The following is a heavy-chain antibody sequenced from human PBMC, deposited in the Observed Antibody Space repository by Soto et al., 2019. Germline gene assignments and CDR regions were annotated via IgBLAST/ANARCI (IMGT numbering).Heavy chain of an antibody. J-gene: IGHJ6*02. D-gene: IGHD3-3*01. CDR2: VSHDGRNT. Sequence: PGGSLRLSCAASGFTFSDYAMHWVRQAPGKGLEWVAVVSHDGRNTYYADSVKGRFTISRDNSKNTLYLQMNSLRAEDTAVYYCAKDPSYDFWSGYLGMDVWGQGTTVTVSS. CDR1: GFTFSDYA. V-gene: IGHV3-30*04. CDR3: AKDPSYDFWSGYLGMDV.